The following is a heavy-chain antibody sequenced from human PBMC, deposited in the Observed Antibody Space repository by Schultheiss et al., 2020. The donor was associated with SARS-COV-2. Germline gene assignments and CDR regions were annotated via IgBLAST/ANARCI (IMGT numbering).Heavy chain of an antibody. J-gene: IGHJ5*02. D-gene: IGHD3-10*01. CDR2: IYYSGST. CDR3: ASTVLWAGWFDP. Sequence: SETLSLTCTVSGGSISSYYWSWIRQPPGKGLEWIGYIYYSGSTYYNPSLKSRVTISVDTSKNQFSLKLSSVTATDTAVYYCASTVLWAGWFDPWGQGTLVTVSS. V-gene: IGHV4-59*12. CDR1: GGSISSYY.